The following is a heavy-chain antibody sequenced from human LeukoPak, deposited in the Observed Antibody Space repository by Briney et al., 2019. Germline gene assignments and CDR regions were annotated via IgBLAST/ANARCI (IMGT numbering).Heavy chain of an antibody. CDR2: ISSSSSTI. CDR3: ARGSTYYDSSGQVPFDY. J-gene: IGHJ4*02. Sequence: GGSLRLSCAASGFTFSRYSVNWVRQAPGKGLEWVSYISSSSSTIYYADSVKGRFTISRDNAKNSLYLQMNSLRAEDTAVYYCARGSTYYDSSGQVPFDYWGQGTLVTVSS. CDR1: GFTFSRYS. D-gene: IGHD3-22*01. V-gene: IGHV3-48*01.